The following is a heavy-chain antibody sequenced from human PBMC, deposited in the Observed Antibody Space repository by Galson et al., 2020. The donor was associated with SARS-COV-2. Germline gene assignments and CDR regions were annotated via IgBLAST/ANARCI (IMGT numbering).Heavy chain of an antibody. J-gene: IGHJ5*02. Sequence: SLNLSFAASGLTLGDYAMHWVRQAPGKGLEWVEGISWNSGSIPYADSVKGRFTISRDNAKNSLYLQMNSLRPEDTAVYSCAKGLTGYYVISWFDPWGQGTLVTVSS. V-gene: IGHV3-9*01. CDR2: ISWNSGSI. CDR1: GLTLGDYA. CDR3: AKGLTGYYVISWFDP. D-gene: IGHD3-9*01.